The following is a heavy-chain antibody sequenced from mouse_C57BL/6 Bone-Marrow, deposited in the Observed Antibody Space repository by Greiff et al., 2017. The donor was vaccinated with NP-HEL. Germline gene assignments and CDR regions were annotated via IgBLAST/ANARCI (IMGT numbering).Heavy chain of an antibody. Sequence: EVQRVESGGGLVKPGGSLKLSCAASGFTFSDYGMHWVRQAPEKGLEWVAYISSGSSTIYYADTVKGRFTLSRDNANNTLFLQMTSLRSEDTAMYYCARRYRELYCYAMDYWGQGTSVTVSA. CDR3: ARRYRELYCYAMDY. J-gene: IGHJ4*01. CDR1: GFTFSDYG. D-gene: IGHD2-12*01. CDR2: ISSGSSTI. V-gene: IGHV5-17*01.